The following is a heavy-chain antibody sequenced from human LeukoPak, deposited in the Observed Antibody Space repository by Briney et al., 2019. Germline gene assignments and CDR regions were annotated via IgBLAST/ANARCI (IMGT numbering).Heavy chain of an antibody. CDR1: GGSISSYY. CDR2: IYYSGST. J-gene: IGHJ4*02. V-gene: IGHV4-59*08. D-gene: IGHD3-9*01. Sequence: SETLSLTCTVSGGSISSYYWSRIRQPPGKGLEWIGYIYYSGSTNYNPSLKSRVTISVDTSKNQFSLKLSSVTAADTAVYYCARHTYYDILTGIDYWGQGTLVTVSS. CDR3: ARHTYYDILTGIDY.